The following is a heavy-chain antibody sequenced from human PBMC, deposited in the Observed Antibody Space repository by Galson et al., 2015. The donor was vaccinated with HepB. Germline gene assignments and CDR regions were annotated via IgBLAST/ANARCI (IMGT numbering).Heavy chain of an antibody. V-gene: IGHV5-10-1*01. CDR1: GYSFTNYW. Sequence: SGAEVKKPGESLRISCKGSGYSFTNYWISWVRQMPGKGLEWMGRIDPSDSYTNYSPSFQGHVTIPADKSISTAYLQWSSLKASDTAMYYCARRDLYYYGSGTYYWDYWGQGTLVTVSS. J-gene: IGHJ4*02. D-gene: IGHD3-10*01. CDR2: IDPSDSYT. CDR3: ARRDLYYYGSGTYYWDY.